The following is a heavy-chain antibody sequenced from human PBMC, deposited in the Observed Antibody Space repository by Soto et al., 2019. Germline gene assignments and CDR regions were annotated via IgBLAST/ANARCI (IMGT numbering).Heavy chain of an antibody. CDR1: GGSISSRSHY. V-gene: IGHV4-39*01. J-gene: IGHJ4*02. D-gene: IGHD3-3*01. CDR2: SFYRGST. CDR3: ATADGFGVVTPFFEY. Sequence: QLQLQESGPGLVKPSETLSLTCTVSGGSISSRSHYWGWIRQSPGKHLEWIGSSFYRGSTHYNPSLTTRVTISVDTSKNQVSLKLYSVTAADTAVYYCATADGFGVVTPFFEYWGQGIRVTVSS.